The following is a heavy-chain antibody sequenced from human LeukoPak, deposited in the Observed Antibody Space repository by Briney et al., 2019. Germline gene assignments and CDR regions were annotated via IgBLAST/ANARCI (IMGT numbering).Heavy chain of an antibody. V-gene: IGHV1-46*01. D-gene: IGHD6-19*01. CDR3: ARDPVAVGYFDY. CDR2: INPSGGST. Sequence: GASVKVSCKASGYTFTSYYMHWVRQAPGQGLEWMGIINPSGGSTSYAQKSQGRVTMTRDTSTSTVYMELSSLRSEDTAVYYCARDPVAVGYFDYWGQGTLVTVSS. J-gene: IGHJ4*02. CDR1: GYTFTSYY.